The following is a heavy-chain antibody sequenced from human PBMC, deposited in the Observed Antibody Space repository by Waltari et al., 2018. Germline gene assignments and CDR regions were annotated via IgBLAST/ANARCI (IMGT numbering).Heavy chain of an antibody. V-gene: IGHV4-4*07. CDR1: SDSISTYY. D-gene: IGHD3-22*01. Sequence: QVQLQESGPGLVKPSETLSLTCTVSSDSISTYYWTWIRQSAGKGLEWLGRFYAGGGTKYNPSLNSRVTMSVDTSKNQFSLKLTSVTAADSAVYYCGRGTYYYDTSGYSDGNHYYIDVWGKGTSVTVSS. J-gene: IGHJ6*03. CDR3: GRGTYYYDTSGYSDGNHYYIDV. CDR2: FYAGGGT.